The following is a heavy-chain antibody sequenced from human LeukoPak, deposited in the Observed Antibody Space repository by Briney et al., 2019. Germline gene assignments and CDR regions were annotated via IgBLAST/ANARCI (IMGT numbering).Heavy chain of an antibody. D-gene: IGHD6-19*01. CDR2: IYSGGST. V-gene: IGHV3-53*01. J-gene: IGHJ4*02. CDR3: ARRGKYSSGWYWDY. Sequence: GGSLRLSCAASGFTVSSNYMSWVRQAPGKGLEWVSVIYSGGSTYYADSVKGRFTISRDNSKNTPYLQMNSLRAEDTAVYYCARRGKYSSGWYWDYWGQGTLVTVSS. CDR1: GFTVSSNY.